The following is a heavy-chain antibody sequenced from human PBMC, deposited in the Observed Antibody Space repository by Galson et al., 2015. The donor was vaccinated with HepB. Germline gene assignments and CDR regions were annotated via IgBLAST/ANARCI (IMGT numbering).Heavy chain of an antibody. Sequence: SLRLSCAASEFILSMYWMNWVRQAPGKGLEWVANIKEDGSEKNYVDSVKCRFTIARDDAKNSLYLQMNSLRAEDTAVYYCARVKRGEWYSFYYYGMDVWGRGTTVTVSS. V-gene: IGHV3-7*05. CDR1: EFILSMYW. CDR2: IKEDGSEK. D-gene: IGHD3-10*01. CDR3: ARVKRGEWYSFYYYGMDV. J-gene: IGHJ6*02.